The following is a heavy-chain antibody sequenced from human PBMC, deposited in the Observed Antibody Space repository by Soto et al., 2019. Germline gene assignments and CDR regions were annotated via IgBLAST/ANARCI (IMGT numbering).Heavy chain of an antibody. J-gene: IGHJ5*02. D-gene: IGHD2-2*01. V-gene: IGHV3-74*01. CDR2: INSDGSST. CDR1: GFTFSSYW. Sequence: GGSLRLSCAASGFTFSSYWMHWVRQAPGKGLVWVSRINSDGSSTSYAGSVKGRFTISRDNAKNTLYLQMNSLRAEDTAVYYCARRVPAARGGWFDPWGQGTLVTVSS. CDR3: ARRVPAARGGWFDP.